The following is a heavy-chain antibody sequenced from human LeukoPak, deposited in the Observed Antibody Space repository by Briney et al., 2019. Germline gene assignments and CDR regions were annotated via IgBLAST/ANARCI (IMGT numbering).Heavy chain of an antibody. CDR3: AKDIGVGYCNGWLFDY. Sequence: GGTQGLLCGASGFTFEHYTMLGARQSRGKGWEGISLISWDGGSKYYAEFVRGRFTYSGDNSKNTLYLQMNTVIREDTGVYYCAKDIGVGYCNGWLFDYWGQGTLVTVSS. CDR1: GFTFEHYT. CDR2: ISWDGGSK. V-gene: IGHV3-43*01. J-gene: IGHJ4*02. D-gene: IGHD2-15*01.